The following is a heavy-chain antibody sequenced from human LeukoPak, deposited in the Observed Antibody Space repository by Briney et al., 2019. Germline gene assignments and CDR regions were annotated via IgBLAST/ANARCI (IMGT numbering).Heavy chain of an antibody. CDR2: IYYSGST. Sequence: SETLSLTCTVSGGSISSYYWSWIRQPPGKGLEWIGYIYYSGSTNYNPSLKSRVTISVDTSKNQFSLKLSSVTAADTAVYYCARGQPEEQCLVVGNWFDPWGQGTLVTVSS. CDR3: ARGQPEEQCLVVGNWFDP. D-gene: IGHD6-19*01. V-gene: IGHV4-59*01. J-gene: IGHJ5*02. CDR1: GGSISSYY.